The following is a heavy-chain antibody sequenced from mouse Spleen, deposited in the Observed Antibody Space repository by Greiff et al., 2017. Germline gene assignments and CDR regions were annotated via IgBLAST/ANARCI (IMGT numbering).Heavy chain of an antibody. D-gene: IGHD1-1*02. V-gene: IGHV1-82*01. CDR3: ARYGSYGYYAMDY. J-gene: IGHJ4*01. CDR1: GYAFSSSW. Sequence: QVQLKESGPELVKPGASVKISCKASGYAFSSSWMNWVKQRPGKGLEWIGRIYPGDGDTNYNGKFKGKATLTADKSSSTAYMQLSSLTSEDSAVYFCARYGSYGYYAMDYWGQGTSVTVSS. CDR2: IYPGDGDT.